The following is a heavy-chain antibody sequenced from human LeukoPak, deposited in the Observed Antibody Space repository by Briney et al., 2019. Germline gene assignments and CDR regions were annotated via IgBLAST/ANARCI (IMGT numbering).Heavy chain of an antibody. D-gene: IGHD4-17*01. CDR3: ARIGRDYGDYFDY. CDR2: IKHDGSEK. CDR1: GFTFGSYW. V-gene: IGHV3-7*05. Sequence: GGSLRLPCAASGFTFGSYWMTWLRQAPGKGPEWVANIKHDGSEKDYVDSVKGRFTISRDNARNSLYLQMSSLRAEDTAVYYCARIGRDYGDYFDYWGQGTLVTVSS. J-gene: IGHJ4*02.